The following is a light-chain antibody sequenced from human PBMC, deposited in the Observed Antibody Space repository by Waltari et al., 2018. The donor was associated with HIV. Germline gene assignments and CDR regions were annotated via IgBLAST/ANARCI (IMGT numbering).Light chain of an antibody. CDR2: SNN. Sequence: QSVLTQTPSTSGTPGQRVTMSCSGSDPDIGAYSVNWYQKFPGTAPKLLIYSNNQRPSGVPDRFAGSRSGTSASLAISCLQSGDEADYFCAAWDESRATYVFGTGTRVTVL. J-gene: IGLJ1*01. CDR1: DPDIGAYS. CDR3: AAWDESRATYV. V-gene: IGLV1-44*01.